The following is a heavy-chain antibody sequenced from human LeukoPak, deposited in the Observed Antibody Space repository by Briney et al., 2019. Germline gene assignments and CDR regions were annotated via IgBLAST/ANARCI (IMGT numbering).Heavy chain of an antibody. D-gene: IGHD3-22*01. J-gene: IGHJ1*01. CDR1: GYIFTNYG. CDR3: ARDPLKYYYDSSGYPYFEY. CDR2: ISAYNGNT. V-gene: IGHV1-18*01. Sequence: ASVKVSCKASGYIFTNYGISWVRQAPGQGPEWIGGISAYNGNTKYVQKFQGRVTLTTDISRSTAYMELRSLRSDDTAVYYCARDPLKYYYDSSGYPYFEYWGQGTLVTVSS.